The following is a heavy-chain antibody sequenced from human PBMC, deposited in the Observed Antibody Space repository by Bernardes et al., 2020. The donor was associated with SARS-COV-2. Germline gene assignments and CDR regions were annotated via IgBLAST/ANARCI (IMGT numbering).Heavy chain of an antibody. CDR2: IKEDGSEK. J-gene: IGHJ6*02. CDR1: GFSFSSYW. V-gene: IGHV3-7*01. Sequence: GGSLRLSCEASGFSFSSYWMSWVRRAPGKGLEWVANIKEDGSEKYYGDSVKGRFTISRDNANSLYLQMNNLRVEDTAVYHCARHRCSSPSCYDFGLDVWGQGTTVTV. CDR3: ARHRCSSPSCYDFGLDV. D-gene: IGHD2-2*01.